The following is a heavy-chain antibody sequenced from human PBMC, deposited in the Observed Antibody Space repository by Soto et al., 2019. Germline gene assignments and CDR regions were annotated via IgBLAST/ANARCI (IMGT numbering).Heavy chain of an antibody. D-gene: IGHD3-3*01. CDR3: ASLGAAYYGFWSGYHDFDP. CDR1: GGTFSSYA. CDR2: IIPIFGTA. Sequence: QVQLVQSGAEVKKPGSSVKVSCKASGGTFSSYAISWVRQAPGQGLEWMGGIIPIFGTANYAQKFKGRVTMTADEPTSTDYMELSSLRSEDTAVYYCASLGAAYYGFWSGYHDFDPWGQGTLVNGSP. V-gene: IGHV1-69*01. J-gene: IGHJ5*02.